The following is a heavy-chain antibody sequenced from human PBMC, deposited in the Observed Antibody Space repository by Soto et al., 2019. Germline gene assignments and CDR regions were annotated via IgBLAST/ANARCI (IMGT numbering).Heavy chain of an antibody. J-gene: IGHJ4*02. CDR2: ISAHDGNT. Sequence: QVHLVQSGAEVKKPGASVKVSCKGSGYTFTSYGITWVRQAPGQGVEWMGWISAHDGNTDYAQKHQGRVTATRDTSTSTAYMELRSLRSDDTAVYYCARGRYGDYWGQGALVTVSS. V-gene: IGHV1-18*01. D-gene: IGHD1-1*01. CDR1: GYTFTSYG. CDR3: ARGRYGDY.